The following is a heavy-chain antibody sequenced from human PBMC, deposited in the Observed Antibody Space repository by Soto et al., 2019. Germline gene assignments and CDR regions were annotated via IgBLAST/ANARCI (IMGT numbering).Heavy chain of an antibody. CDR2: ISAYNGVT. Sequence: QIQLVQSGPEVKKPGASVRVSCKASGYTFSEHGFSWVRQGPGQGLEWLGWISAYNGVTDYAQKXQXXXTXXTDTSTSTAYMELRSLRSDDTAVYYCAKDRPRLTQQFNGVSWGQGTLVTVSS. CDR1: GYTFSEHG. V-gene: IGHV1-18*01. CDR3: AKDRPRLTQQFNGVS. J-gene: IGHJ5*02. D-gene: IGHD2-8*01.